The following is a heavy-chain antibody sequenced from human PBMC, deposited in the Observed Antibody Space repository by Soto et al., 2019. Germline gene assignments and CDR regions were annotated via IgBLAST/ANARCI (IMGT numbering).Heavy chain of an antibody. CDR2: IYYSGST. D-gene: IGHD1-26*01. V-gene: IGHV4-30-4*01. Sequence: QVQLQESGPGLVKPSQTLSLTCTVSGGSISSGDYYWSWIRQPPGKGLEWIGYIYYSGSTYYNPSLQSRVTISVDTSKNQFSLKLSSVTAADTAVYYCARVGVALYYYYYYGMDVWGQGTTVTVSS. CDR1: GGSISSGDYY. J-gene: IGHJ6*02. CDR3: ARVGVALYYYYYYGMDV.